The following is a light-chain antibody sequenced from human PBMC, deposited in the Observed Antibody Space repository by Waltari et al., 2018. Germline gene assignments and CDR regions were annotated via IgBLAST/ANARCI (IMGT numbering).Light chain of an antibody. V-gene: IGLV1-47*01. CDR3: TAWDDNLSVV. Sequence: QSVLTQPPSASGTPGQRVTISCFGSTSTIGSHYVSWYQHIPGTTPKLLIHTYDQRPPGVPDRFSVSVSGTSASLAISGLRSEDEADYYCTAWDDNLSVVFGGGTKLTVL. CDR1: TSTIGSHY. CDR2: TYD. J-gene: IGLJ3*02.